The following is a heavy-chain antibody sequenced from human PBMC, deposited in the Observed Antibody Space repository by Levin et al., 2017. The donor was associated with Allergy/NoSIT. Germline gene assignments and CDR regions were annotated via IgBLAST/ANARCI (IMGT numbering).Heavy chain of an antibody. Sequence: GESLKISCAASGFTFSSYTMNWVRQAPGKGLEWVSSISSSSSYIYYADSVKGRFTISRDNAKNSLYLQMNSLRAEDTAVYYCARDRLTYCSGGSCDAFDIWGQGTMVTVSS. CDR2: ISSSSSYI. CDR3: ARDRLTYCSGGSCDAFDI. D-gene: IGHD2-15*01. CDR1: GFTFSSYT. J-gene: IGHJ3*02. V-gene: IGHV3-21*01.